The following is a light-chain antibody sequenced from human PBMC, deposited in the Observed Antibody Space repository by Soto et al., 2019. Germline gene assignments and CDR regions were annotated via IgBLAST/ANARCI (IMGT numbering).Light chain of an antibody. CDR2: DAS. CDR3: QQFNSYPLFT. V-gene: IGKV1-13*02. J-gene: IGKJ3*01. CDR1: QDISSA. Sequence: AIQLTQSPSSLSASVGDRVTITCRASQDISSALAWYQQKPGKAPKLLIYDASSLESGVPSRFSGCGSGTEFTLTISSLQPEDFSTYYCQQFNSYPLFTFGPGTKVDIK.